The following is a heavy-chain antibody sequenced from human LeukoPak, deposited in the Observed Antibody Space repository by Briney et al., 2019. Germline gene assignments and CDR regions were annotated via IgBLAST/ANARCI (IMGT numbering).Heavy chain of an antibody. V-gene: IGHV3-48*03. Sequence: GGSLRLSCAASGFTFSSYEMNWVRQAPGKGLEWVSYISSSGSTIYYADSVKGRFTISRDNAKNSLYLQMNSLGPEDTAVYYCARVRCSGGSCFRYFDYWGQGTLVTVSS. J-gene: IGHJ4*02. CDR2: ISSSGSTI. D-gene: IGHD2-15*01. CDR3: ARVRCSGGSCFRYFDY. CDR1: GFTFSSYE.